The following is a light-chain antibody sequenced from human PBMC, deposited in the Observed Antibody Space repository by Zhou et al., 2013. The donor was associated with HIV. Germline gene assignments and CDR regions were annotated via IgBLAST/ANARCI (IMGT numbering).Light chain of an antibody. CDR2: GAS. V-gene: IGKV3-20*01. CDR3: QQYGSSPYT. CDR1: QSVSSNY. J-gene: IGKJ2*01. Sequence: EIVLTQSPGTLSLSPGERGTLSCRASQSVSSNYLAWYQQNPGQAPRLLILGASSRATGIPDRFSGSGSGTDFTLTISRLEPEDFAVYYCQQYGSSPYTFGQGTKLEIK.